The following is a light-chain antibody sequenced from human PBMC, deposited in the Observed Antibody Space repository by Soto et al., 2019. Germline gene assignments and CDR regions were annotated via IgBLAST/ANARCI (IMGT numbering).Light chain of an antibody. CDR2: AAS. V-gene: IGKV1-27*01. J-gene: IGKJ4*01. CDR3: QKYNSALT. CDR1: QGISNY. Sequence: DIQMTQSPSSLSASVGDRVTITCRASQGISNYLAWYQQKPGKVPKLLIYAASTLQSGVPSRFSGSGSGTDVTLTISSLQPEDVATYYCQKYNSALTFGGGTKVESK.